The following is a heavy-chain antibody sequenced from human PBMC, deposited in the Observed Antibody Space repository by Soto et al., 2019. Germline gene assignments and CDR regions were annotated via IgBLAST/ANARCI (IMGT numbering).Heavy chain of an antibody. D-gene: IGHD3-3*01. Sequence: GGSLRLSCAASGFTFSSYAMSWVRQAPGKGLEWVSAISGSGGSTYYADSVKGRFTISRDNSKNTLYLQMNSLRAEDTAVYYCAKHGGYSHITIFGVVIHPNDYWGQGTLVTVSS. J-gene: IGHJ4*02. CDR2: ISGSGGST. CDR3: AKHGGYSHITIFGVVIHPNDY. CDR1: GFTFSSYA. V-gene: IGHV3-23*01.